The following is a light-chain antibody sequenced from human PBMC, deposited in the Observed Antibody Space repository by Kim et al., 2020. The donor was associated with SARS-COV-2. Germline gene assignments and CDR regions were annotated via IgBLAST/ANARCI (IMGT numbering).Light chain of an antibody. CDR3: AAWDDSLNGWV. V-gene: IGLV1-44*01. CDR2: SNN. J-gene: IGLJ3*02. CDR1: SSNIGSNT. Sequence: ELTQPPSASGTPGQRVTISCSGSSSNIGSNTVNWYQQLPGTAPKLLIYSNNQRPSGVPDRFSGSKSGTSASLAISGLQSEDEADYYCAAWDDSLNGWVFGGGSPLTVL.